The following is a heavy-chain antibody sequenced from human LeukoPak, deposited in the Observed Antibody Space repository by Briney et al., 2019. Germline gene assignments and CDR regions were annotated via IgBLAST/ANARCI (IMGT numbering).Heavy chain of an antibody. Sequence: GGSLRLSCAASGFTFSSHWMSWVRQAPGKGLEWVANINQDGTEQYYVDSVKGRFTISRDNAKNTLYLQMNSLRAEDTAVYYCARASEYYYDSSGPDYWGQGTLVTVSS. V-gene: IGHV3-7*01. J-gene: IGHJ4*02. D-gene: IGHD3-22*01. CDR3: ARASEYYYDSSGPDY. CDR2: INQDGTEQ. CDR1: GFTFSSHW.